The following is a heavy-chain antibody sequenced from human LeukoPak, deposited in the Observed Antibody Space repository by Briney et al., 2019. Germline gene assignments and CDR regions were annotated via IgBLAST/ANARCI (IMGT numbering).Heavy chain of an antibody. CDR3: AKVSESNYDILTGYYTPYYFDY. CDR1: GFTYSSYA. CDR2: ISGSGIST. J-gene: IGHJ4*02. V-gene: IGHV3-23*01. D-gene: IGHD3-9*01. Sequence: GGSLRLSCAASGFTYSSYAMSWVRQAPGKGLEWVSVISGSGISTYYADSVKGRFTISRDNSKNTLYLQMNSLRADDTAVYYCAKVSESNYDILTGYYTPYYFDYWGQGTLVTVSS.